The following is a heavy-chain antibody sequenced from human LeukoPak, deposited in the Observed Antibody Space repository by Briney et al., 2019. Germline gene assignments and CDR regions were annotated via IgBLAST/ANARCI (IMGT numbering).Heavy chain of an antibody. CDR2: IYYSGST. CDR3: ASGDYYYDSSGHAFDI. CDR1: GDSISSYY. V-gene: IGHV4-59*01. Sequence: SETLSLTCTVSGDSISSYYWSWIREPPGKGLEWIGYIYYSGSTNYNPSLKSRVTISVDTSKNQFSLKLSSVTAADTAVYYCASGDYYYDSSGHAFDIWGQGTMVTVSS. J-gene: IGHJ3*02. D-gene: IGHD3-22*01.